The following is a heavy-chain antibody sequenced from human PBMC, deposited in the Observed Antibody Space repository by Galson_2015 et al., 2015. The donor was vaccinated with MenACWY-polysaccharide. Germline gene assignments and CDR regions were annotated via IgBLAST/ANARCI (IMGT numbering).Heavy chain of an antibody. CDR2: IKQDGSEK. CDR1: GFIFSSCW. CDR3: AREPNVAVVTRFDY. V-gene: IGHV3-7*01. Sequence: SLRLSCAASGFIFSSCWMSWVRQAPGKGLEWVANIKQDGSEKYYVDSVKGRFTTSRDNAKNSLYLQMNTLRVEDTGVHFCAREPNVAVVTRFDYWGQGTLVTVSS. D-gene: IGHD5-18*01. J-gene: IGHJ4*02.